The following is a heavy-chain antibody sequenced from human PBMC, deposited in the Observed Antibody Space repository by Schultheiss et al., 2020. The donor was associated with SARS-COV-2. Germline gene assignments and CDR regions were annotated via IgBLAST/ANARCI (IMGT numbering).Heavy chain of an antibody. CDR2: IYSGGST. CDR3: ARVSSGWSY. V-gene: IGHV3-66*01. D-gene: IGHD6-19*01. CDR1: GFTFSNAW. Sequence: GGSLRLSCAASGFTFSNAWMSWVRQAPGKGLEWVSVIYSGGSTYYADSVKGRFTISRDNSKNTLYLQMNSLRAEDTAVYYCARVSSGWSYWGQGTLVTVSS. J-gene: IGHJ4*02.